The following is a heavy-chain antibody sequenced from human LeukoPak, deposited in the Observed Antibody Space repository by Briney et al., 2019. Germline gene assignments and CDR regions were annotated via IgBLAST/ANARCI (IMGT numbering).Heavy chain of an antibody. V-gene: IGHV3-23*01. Sequence: GGTLRLSCAASGFTFSTYGMGWVRQAPGKGLEWVSALSGSGGTTYYADSVKGRFTISRDNSKNTLYLQMNSLRAEDTAVYYCAKDLGDYGGISNWFDPWGQGTLVTVSS. J-gene: IGHJ5*02. D-gene: IGHD4-23*01. CDR3: AKDLGDYGGISNWFDP. CDR2: LSGSGGTT. CDR1: GFTFSTYG.